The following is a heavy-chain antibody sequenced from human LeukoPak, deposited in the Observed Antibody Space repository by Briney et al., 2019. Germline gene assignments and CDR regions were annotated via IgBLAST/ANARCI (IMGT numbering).Heavy chain of an antibody. J-gene: IGHJ3*02. D-gene: IGHD2-15*01. CDR2: INPNSGGT. Sequence: ASVKVSCKASGYTFTGYYMHWVRQAPGQGLEWMGRINPNSGGTNYAQKFQGRVTMTRDTSISTAYMELSRLRSDDTAVYYCARESIGDCSGDNCYDAFDIWGQGTMVTVSS. CDR1: GYTFTGYY. CDR3: ARESIGDCSGDNCYDAFDI. V-gene: IGHV1-2*06.